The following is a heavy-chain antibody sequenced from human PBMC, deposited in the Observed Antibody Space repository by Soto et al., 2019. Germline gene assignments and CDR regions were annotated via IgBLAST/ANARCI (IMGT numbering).Heavy chain of an antibody. J-gene: IGHJ5*02. V-gene: IGHV1-69*06. D-gene: IGHD3-3*01. CDR1: GGTFSRYA. Sequence: QVQLVQSGAEVKKPGSSVKVSCKASGGTFSRYAISWVRQAPGQGLEWMGGIIPIFGTANYAQKFQGRVTITADKTTSTAYMELSSLRSEDTAVYYGARFWSGHNWFDPWGQGTLVTVSS. CDR3: ARFWSGHNWFDP. CDR2: IIPIFGTA.